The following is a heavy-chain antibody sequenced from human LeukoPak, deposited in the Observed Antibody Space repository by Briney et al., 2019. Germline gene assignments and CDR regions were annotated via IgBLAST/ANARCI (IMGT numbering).Heavy chain of an antibody. Sequence: PGGSLRLSCAASGFTFSSYSMNWVRQAPGKGLEWVSSISSSSSYIYYADSVKGRFTISRDNAKNSLYLQMNSLGAEDTAVYYCARDLAVRPDIVVVPAAIPPGYWGQGTLVTVSS. CDR2: ISSSSSYI. CDR3: ARDLAVRPDIVVVPAAIPPGY. V-gene: IGHV3-21*01. J-gene: IGHJ4*02. CDR1: GFTFSSYS. D-gene: IGHD2-2*02.